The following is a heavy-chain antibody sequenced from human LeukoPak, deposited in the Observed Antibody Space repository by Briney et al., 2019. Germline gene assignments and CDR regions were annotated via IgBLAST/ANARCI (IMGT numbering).Heavy chain of an antibody. CDR1: GGSISSYY. CDR2: IYTSGST. V-gene: IGHV4-4*07. CDR3: ARSGVTGPYCTNGVCPVDAFDI. Sequence: SETLSLTCTVSGGSISSYYWSWIRQPAGKGLEWIGRIYTSGSTNYNPSLKSRVTMSVDTSKNQFSLKLSSVTAADTAVYYCARSGVTGPYCTNGVCPVDAFDIWGQGTMVTVSS. J-gene: IGHJ3*02. D-gene: IGHD2-8*01.